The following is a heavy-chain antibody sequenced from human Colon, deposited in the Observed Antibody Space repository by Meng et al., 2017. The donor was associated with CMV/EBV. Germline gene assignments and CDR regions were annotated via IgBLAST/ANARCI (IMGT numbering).Heavy chain of an antibody. V-gene: IGHV1-2*02. J-gene: IGHJ1*01. Sequence: QVQLVQSGAEVRMPGASVKVSCKASVYSFTGYYIHWVRQAPGQGLEWMGWMDPTTGRTDYAQKFQGTVTMTRDTSISTAYLELSRLTSDDTAVYYCASHSSYVWGSHHWGQGTLVTVSS. CDR2: MDPTTGRT. CDR1: VYSFTGYY. D-gene: IGHD3-16*01. CDR3: ASHSSYVWGSHH.